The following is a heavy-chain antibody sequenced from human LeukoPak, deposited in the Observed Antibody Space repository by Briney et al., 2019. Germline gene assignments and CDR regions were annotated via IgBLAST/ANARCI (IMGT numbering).Heavy chain of an antibody. J-gene: IGHJ6*02. CDR1: GYTLTELS. V-gene: IGHV1-24*01. CDR3: ATGPTVTIPAPFYYYYGMDV. D-gene: IGHD4-11*01. CDR2: FDPEDGET. Sequence: ASVKVSCKVSGYTLTELSMHWVRQAPGKGLEWMGGFDPEDGETIYAQKFQGRVTMTEDTSTDTAYMVLSSLRSEDTAVYYCATGPTVTIPAPFYYYYGMDVWGQGTTVTVSS.